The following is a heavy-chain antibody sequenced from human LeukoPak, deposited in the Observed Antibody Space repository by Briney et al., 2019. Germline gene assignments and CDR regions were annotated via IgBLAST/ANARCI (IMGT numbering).Heavy chain of an antibody. CDR2: ISHYNGNT. J-gene: IGHJ3*02. Sequence: GASVTVSCKASGYTFTNYGISWVRQAPGQGLEWMGWISHYNGNTNYAQNLQGRVTMTTDTSTSTAYMELRSLRSDDTAVYYCARENSHAFDIWGQGTMVTVSS. CDR1: GYTFTNYG. CDR3: ARENSHAFDI. D-gene: IGHD1-7*01. V-gene: IGHV1-18*01.